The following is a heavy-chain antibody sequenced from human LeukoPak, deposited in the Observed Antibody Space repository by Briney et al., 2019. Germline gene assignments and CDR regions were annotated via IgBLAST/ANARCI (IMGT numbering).Heavy chain of an antibody. CDR1: GFTFSSSG. V-gene: IGHV3-30*19. J-gene: IGHJ3*02. D-gene: IGHD3-22*01. Sequence: PPGGSLRLSCAASGFTFSSSGMHWVRQAPGKGLEWVAVISYDGSNKYYADSVKGRFTISRDNSKNTLYLQMNSLRAEDTAVYYCARVRIVVVIKDAFDIWGQGTMVTVSS. CDR3: ARVRIVVVIKDAFDI. CDR2: ISYDGSNK.